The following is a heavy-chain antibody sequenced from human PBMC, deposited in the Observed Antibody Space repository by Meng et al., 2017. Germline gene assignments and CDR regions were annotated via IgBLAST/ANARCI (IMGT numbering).Heavy chain of an antibody. CDR1: GYTVTSYG. J-gene: IGHJ5*02. CDR2: ISAYNGNT. Sequence: QGQLVQSVAEVKKPGASVTVSRKAFGYTVTSYGISWVRQAPGQGLEWMGWISAYNGNTNYAQKLQGRVTMTTDTSTSTAYMELRSLRSDDTAVYYCARVGGGIVVVTVDPWGQGTLVTVSS. CDR3: ARVGGGIVVVTVDP. V-gene: IGHV1-18*01. D-gene: IGHD3-22*01.